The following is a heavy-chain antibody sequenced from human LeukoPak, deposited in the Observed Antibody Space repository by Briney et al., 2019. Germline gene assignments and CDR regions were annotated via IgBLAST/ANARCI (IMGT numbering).Heavy chain of an antibody. CDR2: IYYSGST. V-gene: IGHV4-39*01. Sequence: PSETLSLTCTVSGGSISSSSYYWGWIRQPPGKGLEWIGSIYYSGSTYYNPSLKSRVTISVDTSKNQFSLKLSSVTAADTAVYYCARRRDYDFWSGYYSRDAFDIWGQGTMVTVSS. D-gene: IGHD3-3*01. CDR3: ARRRDYDFWSGYYSRDAFDI. CDR1: GGSISSSSYY. J-gene: IGHJ3*02.